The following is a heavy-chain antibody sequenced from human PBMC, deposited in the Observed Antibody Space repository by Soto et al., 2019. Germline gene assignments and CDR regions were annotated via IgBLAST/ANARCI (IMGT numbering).Heavy chain of an antibody. CDR3: AIVSLVSSAFFHYGLDF. D-gene: IGHD2-8*01. CDR1: GGSISSDDYY. Sequence: PSETLSLTCSVSGGSISSDDYYWTWIRQPPGKGLEWIGHIYYNGNTYYNPSLKSRLTMSLDTSQNQFSLHLTSVIAADSASYFCAIVSLVSSAFFHYGLDFWGQGSTVTVSS. V-gene: IGHV4-30-4*08. J-gene: IGHJ6*02. CDR2: IYYNGNT.